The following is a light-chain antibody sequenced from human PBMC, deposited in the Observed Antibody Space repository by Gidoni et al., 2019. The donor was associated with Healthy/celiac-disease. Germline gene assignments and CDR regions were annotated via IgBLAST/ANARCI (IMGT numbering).Light chain of an antibody. J-gene: IGLJ1*01. CDR1: SSDVGGYNY. CDR2: DVS. V-gene: IGLV2-14*01. CDR3: SSYTSSSTYV. Sequence: QPALTQPASVSGSPGQPITISCTGTSSDVGGYNYVSWYQQHPGKAPKLMIYDVSNRPSGVSNRFSGSKSGNTASLTISGLQAKDEADYYCSSYTSSSTYVFGTGTKVTVL.